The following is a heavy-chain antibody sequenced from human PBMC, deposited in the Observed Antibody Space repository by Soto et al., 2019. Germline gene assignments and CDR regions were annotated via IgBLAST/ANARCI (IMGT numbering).Heavy chain of an antibody. CDR1: GYTFNSYD. CDR2: IGAYTGDT. CDR3: ARDDRFYGMDV. D-gene: IGHD3-22*01. Sequence: QVQLVQSGAEMKKPGASVKVSCKGSGYTFNSYDLSWVRQAPGQGLEWMGLIGAYTGDTKYAQKFQDRVNMTTDTSTNTAYMELRSLRSEDTAVYFWARDDRFYGMDVWGRGTTVIVS. V-gene: IGHV1-18*01. J-gene: IGHJ6*02.